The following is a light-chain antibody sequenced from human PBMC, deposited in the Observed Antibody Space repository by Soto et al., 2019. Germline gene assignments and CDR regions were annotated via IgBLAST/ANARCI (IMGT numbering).Light chain of an antibody. CDR1: QSVSSN. V-gene: IGKV3-15*01. J-gene: IGKJ1*01. CDR2: GAS. Sequence: EIVMTQSPATLSVSPGERATLSCRASQSVSSNLAWYQQKPGQAPRLLIYGASTRAAGIPARFSGSGSGTDFTLTISSLQSEDLAVYYCHQYKNWRTFGQGTKV. CDR3: HQYKNWRT.